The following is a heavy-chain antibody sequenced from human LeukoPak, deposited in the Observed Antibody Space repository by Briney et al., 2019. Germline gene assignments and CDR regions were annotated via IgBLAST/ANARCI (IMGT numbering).Heavy chain of an antibody. V-gene: IGHV3-21*01. J-gene: IGHJ3*02. CDR1: GFTFSSYS. CDR2: ISSSSSYI. CDR3: ARGIHTVTDRGAFDI. Sequence: GGSLRLSCAASGFTFSSYSMNWVRQAPGKGLEWVSSISSSSSYIYYADSVKGRFTISRDNAKSSLYLQMNSLRAEDTAVYYCARGIHTVTDRGAFDIWGQGTMVTVSS. D-gene: IGHD4-17*01.